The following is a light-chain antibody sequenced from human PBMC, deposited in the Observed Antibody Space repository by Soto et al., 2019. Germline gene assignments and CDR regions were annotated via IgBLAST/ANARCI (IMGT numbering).Light chain of an antibody. CDR1: SSGVGSYNY. V-gene: IGLV2-14*03. CDR2: DVT. Sequence: SVLAQPASVSGSPGQSDTVSCTGSSSGVGSYNYVSWYQQHPGKGPKLMIYDVTNRPSGVSDRFSGSKSGNTASLTISGLQAEDEADYYCSSYTSSGSFLFGGGTKVTVL. CDR3: SSYTSSGSFL. J-gene: IGLJ2*01.